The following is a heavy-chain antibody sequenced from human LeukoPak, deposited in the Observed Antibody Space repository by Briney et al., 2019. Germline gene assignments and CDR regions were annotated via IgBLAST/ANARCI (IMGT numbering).Heavy chain of an antibody. J-gene: IGHJ4*02. CDR3: AREDSPMITFGGPRAWSIDY. Sequence: GASVKVSCKASGYTFTGYYMHWVRQAPGQGLEWMGWINPNSGGTYYAQKFQGRVTMTSDTSISTAYMELSRLRSDDTAVYYCAREDSPMITFGGPRAWSIDYWGQGTLVTVSS. CDR2: INPNSGGT. V-gene: IGHV1-2*02. D-gene: IGHD3-16*01. CDR1: GYTFTGYY.